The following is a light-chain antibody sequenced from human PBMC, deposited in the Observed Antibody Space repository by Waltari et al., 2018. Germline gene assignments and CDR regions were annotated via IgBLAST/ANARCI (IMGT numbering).Light chain of an antibody. V-gene: IGLV1-40*01. CDR2: GNN. CDR1: SSHIGAGHD. J-gene: IGLJ3*02. CDR3: QSFDIRLSGGVV. Sequence: QSVLTQPPSMSGAPGQRVTIPCTGSSSHIGAGHDVHWYQVFPGTAPKLLIYGNNNRPSGVPDRFSGSKSDTSASLAIGGLQAEDEADYYCQSFDIRLSGGVVFGGGTKVTVL.